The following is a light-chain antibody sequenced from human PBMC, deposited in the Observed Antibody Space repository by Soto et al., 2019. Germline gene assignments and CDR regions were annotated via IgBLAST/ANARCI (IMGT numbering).Light chain of an antibody. CDR3: GSYTSTDTPFV. Sequence: LAQPSSVSGSPGQSITISCTGTSTDVGGYNYVSWYQHHPGKGPKLIIYEVSNRPSGVSDRFSGSKSGNKASLIISNLEAEDESDYYCGSYTSTDTPFVFGTGTKVT. CDR1: STDVGGYNY. CDR2: EVS. J-gene: IGLJ1*01. V-gene: IGLV2-14*01.